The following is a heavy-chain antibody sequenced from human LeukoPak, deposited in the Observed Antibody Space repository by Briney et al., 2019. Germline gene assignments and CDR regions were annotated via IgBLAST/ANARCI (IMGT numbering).Heavy chain of an antibody. CDR2: IYYSGST. CDR1: GGSLSSYY. Sequence: SETLSLTCTVSGGSLSSYYWSWVRQPPGKGLEWIGYIYYSGSTYYNPSLKSRVTISVDTSKNQFSLKLSSVTAADTAVYYCARLKGRTYFDYWGQGTLVTVSS. V-gene: IGHV4-59*01. J-gene: IGHJ4*02. CDR3: ARLKGRTYFDY.